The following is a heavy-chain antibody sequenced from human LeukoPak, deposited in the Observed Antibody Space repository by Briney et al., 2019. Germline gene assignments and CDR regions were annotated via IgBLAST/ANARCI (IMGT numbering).Heavy chain of an antibody. D-gene: IGHD3-10*01. Sequence: PGRSLRLSCTASGFTFSSYAMNWVRQAPGKGLEWVANIKQDGSEKYYVDSVKGRFTISRDNAKNSLYLQMNSLRAEDTAVYYCARNYYGSGSYMDYFDYWGQGTLVTVSS. V-gene: IGHV3-7*01. CDR1: GFTFSSYA. CDR3: ARNYYGSGSYMDYFDY. CDR2: IKQDGSEK. J-gene: IGHJ4*02.